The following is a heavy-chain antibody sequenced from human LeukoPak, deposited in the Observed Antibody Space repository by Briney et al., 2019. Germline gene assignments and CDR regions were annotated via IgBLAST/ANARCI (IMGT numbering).Heavy chain of an antibody. CDR3: ARYCSGGSCYSGVDY. CDR2: INHSGST. V-gene: IGHV4-34*01. Sequence: PSETLSLTCAVYGGSFSGYYWSWVRQPPEKGLEWIGEINHSGSTNYNPSLKSRVTISVDTSKNQFSLKLSSVTAADTAVYYCARYCSGGSCYSGVDYWGQGTLVTVSS. D-gene: IGHD2-15*01. CDR1: GGSFSGYY. J-gene: IGHJ4*02.